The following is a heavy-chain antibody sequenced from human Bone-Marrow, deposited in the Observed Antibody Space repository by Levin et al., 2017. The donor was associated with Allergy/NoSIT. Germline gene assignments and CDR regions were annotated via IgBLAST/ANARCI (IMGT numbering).Heavy chain of an antibody. CDR3: ARDPVRGDGYNLDR. Sequence: PGGSLRLSCAASGFTFSRDYMNWVRQPPGKGLVWVAYIYGDGSDIKYADSVKGRFTISRDNAKNTLYLEVDSLRAEDTAVYYCARDPVRGDGYNLDRWGQGTLVTVSS. CDR1: GFTFSRDY. CDR2: IYGDGSDI. D-gene: IGHD5-24*01. V-gene: IGHV3-74*01. J-gene: IGHJ4*02.